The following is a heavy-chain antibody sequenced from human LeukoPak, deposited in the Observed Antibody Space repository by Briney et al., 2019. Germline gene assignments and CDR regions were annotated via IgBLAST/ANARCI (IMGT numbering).Heavy chain of an antibody. J-gene: IGHJ4*02. CDR3: AKDTIHYGSGIDY. Sequence: GGSLRLSCAASGFTFDDYAMHWVRQAPGKGLEWVSGISWNSGSIGYADSEKGRFTISRDNAKNSLYLQMNSLRAEDTALYYCAKDTIHYGSGIDYWGQGTLVTVSS. CDR1: GFTFDDYA. V-gene: IGHV3-9*01. CDR2: ISWNSGSI. D-gene: IGHD3-10*01.